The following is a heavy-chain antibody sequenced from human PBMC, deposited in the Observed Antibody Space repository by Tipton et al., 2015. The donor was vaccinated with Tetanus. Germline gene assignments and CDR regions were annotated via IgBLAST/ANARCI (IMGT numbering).Heavy chain of an antibody. V-gene: IGHV3-23*01. D-gene: IGHD6-19*01. Sequence: CAASGFTFSSYAMSWVRQAPGKGLEGVSAISGSSGSTYYADSVKGRFTISRDNSKNTLYLQMNSLSAEDTAVYYCANYPGLLRGWYKIAYYFDYWGQGTLVTVSS. CDR1: GFTFSSYA. CDR3: ANYPGLLRGWYKIAYYFDY. CDR2: ISGSSGST. J-gene: IGHJ4*02.